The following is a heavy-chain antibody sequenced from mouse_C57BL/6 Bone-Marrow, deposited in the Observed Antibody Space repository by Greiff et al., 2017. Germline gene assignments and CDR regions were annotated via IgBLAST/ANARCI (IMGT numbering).Heavy chain of an antibody. CDR1: GYAFSSSW. D-gene: IGHD2-2*01. V-gene: IGHV1-82*01. Sequence: VQLQESGPELVKPGASVKISCKASGYAFSSSWMNWAKQRPGKGLEWIGRIYPGDGDTNYNGKFKGKATLTADKSSSTAYMQLSSLTSEDSAVYFCTRGGYDAWFAYWGQGTLVTVSA. CDR3: TRGGYDAWFAY. CDR2: IYPGDGDT. J-gene: IGHJ3*01.